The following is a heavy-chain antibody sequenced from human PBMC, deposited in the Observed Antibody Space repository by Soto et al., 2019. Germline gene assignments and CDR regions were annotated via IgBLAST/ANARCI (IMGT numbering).Heavy chain of an antibody. J-gene: IGHJ5*02. D-gene: IGHD2-15*01. CDR1: GFGFGDFD. V-gene: IGHV3-9*01. Sequence: SLRLSCATSGFGFGDFDVHWVRLVPGKGLQWVSGISWNGNVKDYEDSVKGRFTISRDNAENSLYLQMNSLRPEDTAFYFCAKGIVSYCGSGVRCYAHLRSWGQGTLVTVSS. CDR2: ISWNGNVK. CDR3: AKGIVSYCGSGVRCYAHLRS.